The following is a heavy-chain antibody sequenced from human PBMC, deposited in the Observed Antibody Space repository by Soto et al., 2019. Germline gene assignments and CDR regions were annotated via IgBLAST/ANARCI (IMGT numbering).Heavy chain of an antibody. CDR3: SFGGGLLSSGWYKYYFDY. J-gene: IGHJ4*02. Sequence: GGSLRLSCEASVSALSSLAMTWVRQAPGKGLEWVSSFADGGSGPDYADSVKGRVTISRDKSTNTLYLEMNNLRGDDTAVYYCSFGGGLLSSGWYKYYFDYWGQGALVTVSS. CDR2: FADGGSGP. D-gene: IGHD6-19*01. V-gene: IGHV3-23*01. CDR1: VSALSSLA.